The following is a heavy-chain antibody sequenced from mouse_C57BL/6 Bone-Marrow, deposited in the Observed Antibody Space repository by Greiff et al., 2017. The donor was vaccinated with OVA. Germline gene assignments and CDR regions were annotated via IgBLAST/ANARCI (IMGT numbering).Heavy chain of an antibody. CDR2: ISSGGSYT. CDR1: GFTFSSYG. Sequence: EVKLMESGGDLVKPGGSLKLSCAASGFTFSSYGMSWVRQTPDKRLEWVATISSGGSYTYYPDSVKGRFTISRDNAKNTLYLQMSSLKSEDTAMYYCARITTVVAPYAMDDWGQGTSVTVSS. J-gene: IGHJ4*01. CDR3: ARITTVVAPYAMDD. D-gene: IGHD1-1*01. V-gene: IGHV5-6*01.